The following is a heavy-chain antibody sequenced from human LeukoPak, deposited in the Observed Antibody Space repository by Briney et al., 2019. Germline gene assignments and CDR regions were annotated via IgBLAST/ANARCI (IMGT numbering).Heavy chain of an antibody. CDR2: LSPEDTET. J-gene: IGHJ4*02. V-gene: IGHV1-24*01. D-gene: IGHD2/OR15-2a*01. CDR3: AAVVVYASHVRL. Sequence: GASVKVSCKVSGHSLTELSMHWVRQAPGKSLEWVGGLSPEDTETVYAQDFQGRVTMTEDTSADTAYMELSRLTSEDTAVYYCAAVVVYASHVRLCGQGTLVTVSS. CDR1: GHSLTELS.